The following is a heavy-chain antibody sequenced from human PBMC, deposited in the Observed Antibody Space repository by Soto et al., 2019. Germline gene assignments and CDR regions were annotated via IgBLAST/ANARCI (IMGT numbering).Heavy chain of an antibody. CDR3: ARSLNYYGSGSWGRYYFDY. CDR1: GYTFTGYY. CDR2: INPNSGGT. Sequence: ASVKVSCKASGYTFTGYYMHWVRQAPGQGLEWMGWINPNSGGTNYAQKFQGWVTMTRDTSISTAYVELSRLRSDDTAVYYCARSLNYYGSGSWGRYYFDYWGQGTLVTVSS. J-gene: IGHJ4*02. D-gene: IGHD3-10*01. V-gene: IGHV1-2*04.